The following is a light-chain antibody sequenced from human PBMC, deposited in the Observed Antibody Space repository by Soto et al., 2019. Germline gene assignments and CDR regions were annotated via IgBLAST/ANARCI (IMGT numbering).Light chain of an antibody. V-gene: IGKV3-15*01. CDR2: GAS. CDR1: QSVSSN. Sequence: EIVLTQSPATLSLSPGERATLSCRASQSVSSNLAWYQQKPGQAPRLLIYGASTRATGIPVRFSGSGSGTEFTLTISSLQSEDFAVYYCQQYNDWPQTFGQGTKVDFK. CDR3: QQYNDWPQT. J-gene: IGKJ1*01.